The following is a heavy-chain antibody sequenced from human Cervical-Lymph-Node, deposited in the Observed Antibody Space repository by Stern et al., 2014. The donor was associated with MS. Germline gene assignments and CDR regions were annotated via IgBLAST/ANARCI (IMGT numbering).Heavy chain of an antibody. V-gene: IGHV5-51*03. CDR1: GYTFTNNW. CDR2: IYPDDSDI. Sequence: EVQLVESGAEVKKPGESLKISCKGSGYTFTNNWIAWVRQMPGKGLEWMGIIYPDDSDIRYSPSLQGQVTISADKSISTTSLQVRSLKAADSAVYYWARPPPRRKWDDPNYGMDVWGQGTTVTVSS. J-gene: IGHJ6*02. CDR3: ARPPPRRKWDDPNYGMDV. D-gene: IGHD1-1*01.